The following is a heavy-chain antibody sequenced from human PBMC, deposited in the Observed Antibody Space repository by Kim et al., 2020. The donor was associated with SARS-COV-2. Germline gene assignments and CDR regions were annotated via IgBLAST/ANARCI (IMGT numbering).Heavy chain of an antibody. J-gene: IGHJ4*02. D-gene: IGHD2-15*01. CDR2: RT. V-gene: IGHV1-46*01. CDR3: ARELRGGSWDY. Sequence: RTNSEQKFKGRATITRDTSTTTVYMELSSLRSEDTALYFCARELRGGSWDYWGQGTLVIVSP.